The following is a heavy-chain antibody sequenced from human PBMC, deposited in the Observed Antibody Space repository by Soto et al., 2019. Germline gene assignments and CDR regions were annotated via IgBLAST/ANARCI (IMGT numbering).Heavy chain of an antibody. J-gene: IGHJ4*02. CDR2: IYSSGNT. CDR3: ARHGAQLGPFDD. D-gene: IGHD1-1*01. Sequence: QVQLQESGPGLVKPSETLSLTCIVSGDSISSHYWSWIRRPPGKGLEWIGYIYSSGNTYYNPSLKSRVTISRDTSKNQFSPRLSSVTAADTAVYYCARHGAQLGPFDDWGQGTLVSVSS. CDR1: GDSISSHY. V-gene: IGHV4-59*08.